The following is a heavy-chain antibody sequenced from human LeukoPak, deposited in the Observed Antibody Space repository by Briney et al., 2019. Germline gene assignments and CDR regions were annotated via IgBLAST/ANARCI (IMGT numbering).Heavy chain of an antibody. Sequence: PVKVSCKASGGTFSSYTISWVRQAPGQGLEWMGRIIPILDLANYAQKFQGRVMITADRSTSTAYMELSSLRSEDTAVYYCARDESCSTATCLSFFDYWGQGTLVTVSS. CDR3: ARDESCSTATCLSFFDY. J-gene: IGHJ4*02. CDR1: GGTFSSYT. D-gene: IGHD2-2*01. CDR2: IIPILDLA. V-gene: IGHV1-69*04.